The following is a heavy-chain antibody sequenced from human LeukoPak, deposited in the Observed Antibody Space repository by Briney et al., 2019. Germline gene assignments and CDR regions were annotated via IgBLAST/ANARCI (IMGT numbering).Heavy chain of an antibody. Sequence: PGGSLRLSCAASGFTFSNAWMSWVRQSPGKGLEWVGRIKSKTDGGTTDYAAPVNGRITIPRDDSKNTLYLQMNSLRAEDTAVYYCARSKVWDVWGKGTTVTVSS. CDR2: IKSKTDGGTT. J-gene: IGHJ6*04. D-gene: IGHD4-11*01. CDR3: ARSKVWDV. CDR1: GFTFSNAW. V-gene: IGHV3-15*01.